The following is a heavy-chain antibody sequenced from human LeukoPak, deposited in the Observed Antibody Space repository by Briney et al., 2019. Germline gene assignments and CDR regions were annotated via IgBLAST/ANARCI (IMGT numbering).Heavy chain of an antibody. V-gene: IGHV4-39*07. D-gene: IGHD3-16*02. J-gene: IGHJ4*02. CDR2: IYYSGST. CDR3: ARGSNDYVWGSYRPPYFDY. Sequence: SETLSLTCTVSGGSISSSSYYWDWIRQPPGKGLEWIGNIYYSGSTYSNPSLKSRLTISVDTSKNQFSLKLSSVTAADTAVYYCARGSNDYVWGSYRPPYFDYWGQGTLVTVSS. CDR1: GGSISSSSYY.